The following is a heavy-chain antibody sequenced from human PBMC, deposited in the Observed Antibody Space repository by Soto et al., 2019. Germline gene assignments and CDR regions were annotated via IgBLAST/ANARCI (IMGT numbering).Heavy chain of an antibody. J-gene: IGHJ4*02. CDR3: ATVLAAAGPPFYFAY. CDR2: ISAYNGNT. CDR1: GYTFTSYG. V-gene: IGHV1-18*01. Sequence: VKVSCKASGYTFTSYGISWVRQAPGQGLEWMGWISAYNGNTNYAQKLQGRVTMTTDTSTSTAYMELSSLRSEDTAVYHCATVLAAAGPPFYFAYWGQGTLVTVSS. D-gene: IGHD6-13*01.